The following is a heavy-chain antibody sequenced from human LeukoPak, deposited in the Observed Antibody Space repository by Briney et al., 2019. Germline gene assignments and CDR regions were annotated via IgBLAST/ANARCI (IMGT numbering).Heavy chain of an antibody. V-gene: IGHV4-4*07. CDR2: IYTSGST. CDR3: ARENSGSYREFDY. J-gene: IGHJ4*02. D-gene: IGHD1-26*01. Sequence: SETVSLTCTVSGGSISSYYWSWIRQPAGKGLEWIGRIYTSGSTNYNDSLKSRVSMSVDTSKNQFSLKLSSVTAADTAVFYCARENSGSYREFDYWGQGTLVTVSS. CDR1: GGSISSYY.